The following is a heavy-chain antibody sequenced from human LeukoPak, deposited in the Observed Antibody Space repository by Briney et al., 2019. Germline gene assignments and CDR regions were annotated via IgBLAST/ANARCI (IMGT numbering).Heavy chain of an antibody. D-gene: IGHD1-14*01. Sequence: KSSETLSLTCTVSGYSISSGYYWGWIRQPPGKGLEWIGSIYHSGSTYYNPSLKSRVTISVDTSKNQFSLKLSSVTAADTAVYYCARNPPATAEFYFDYWGQGTLVTVSS. J-gene: IGHJ4*02. CDR1: GYSISSGYY. V-gene: IGHV4-38-2*02. CDR3: ARNPPATAEFYFDY. CDR2: IYHSGST.